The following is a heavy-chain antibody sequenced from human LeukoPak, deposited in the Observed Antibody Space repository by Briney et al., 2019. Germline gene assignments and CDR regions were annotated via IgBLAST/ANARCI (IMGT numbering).Heavy chain of an antibody. D-gene: IGHD3-10*01. CDR2: ISSSGSTI. Sequence: GGSLRLSCAASGFTFSSYEMNWVRQGPGKGLEWVSYISSSGSTIYYADSVKGRFTISRDNAKNSLYLQMNSLRAEDTAVYYCARVVPNLYYWYFDLWGRGTLVTVSS. CDR3: ARVVPNLYYWYFDL. V-gene: IGHV3-48*03. J-gene: IGHJ2*01. CDR1: GFTFSSYE.